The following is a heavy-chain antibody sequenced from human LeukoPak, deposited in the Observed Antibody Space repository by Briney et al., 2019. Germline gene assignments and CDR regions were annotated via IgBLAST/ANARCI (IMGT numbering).Heavy chain of an antibody. D-gene: IGHD1-1*01. V-gene: IGHV3-30*14. Sequence: GGSLRLSCAASGFTFSSYAMHWVRQAPGKGLEWVAVISYDGSNKYYADSVKGRFTISRDNSKDTLYLQMNSLRAEDTAVYYCARDPTGDRVWFDPWGQGALVTVSS. CDR1: GFTFSSYA. CDR3: ARDPTGDRVWFDP. J-gene: IGHJ5*01. CDR2: ISYDGSNK.